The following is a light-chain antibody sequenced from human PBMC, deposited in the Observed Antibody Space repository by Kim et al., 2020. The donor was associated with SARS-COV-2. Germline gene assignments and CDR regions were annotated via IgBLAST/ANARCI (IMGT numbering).Light chain of an antibody. CDR3: CSYAGRYTWI. CDR1: SGVVGCATS. V-gene: IGLV2-11*03. Sequence: SATIASTTSSGVVGCATSVSWQQHPGKAPKLMISYVPDRPSGVPDRFSGFKSGNTASLTISGLQAEDEADYYCCSYAGRYTWIFGGGTQLTVL. CDR2: YVP. J-gene: IGLJ2*01.